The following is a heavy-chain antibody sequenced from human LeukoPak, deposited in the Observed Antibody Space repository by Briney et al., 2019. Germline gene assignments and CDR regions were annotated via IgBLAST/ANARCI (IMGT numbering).Heavy chain of an antibody. D-gene: IGHD2-2*01. CDR2: INPNSGGT. V-gene: IGHV1-2*02. Sequence: ASVKVSCKASGYTFTDYYMHWVRQAPGQGLEWMGWINPNSGGTNYAQKFQGRVTMTRDTSISTAYMELSGLKSDDTAVFYCARDNSCSSSSCGNSYMDVWGKGTTVTVSS. J-gene: IGHJ6*03. CDR1: GYTFTDYY. CDR3: ARDNSCSSSSCGNSYMDV.